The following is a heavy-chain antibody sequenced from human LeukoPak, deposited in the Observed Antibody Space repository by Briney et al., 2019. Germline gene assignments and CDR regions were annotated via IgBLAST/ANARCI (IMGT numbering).Heavy chain of an antibody. D-gene: IGHD6-13*01. CDR1: GFTFGDYA. V-gene: IGHV3-49*03. Sequence: PGGSLRLSCTASGFTFGDYAMSWFRQAPGKGLEWVGFIRGKAYGGTTEYAASVKGRFTISRDDSKSIAYLQMNSLKTEDTAVYYCTRVPSSWYRWFDPWGQGTLVTVSS. CDR2: IRGKAYGGTT. CDR3: TRVPSSWYRWFDP. J-gene: IGHJ5*02.